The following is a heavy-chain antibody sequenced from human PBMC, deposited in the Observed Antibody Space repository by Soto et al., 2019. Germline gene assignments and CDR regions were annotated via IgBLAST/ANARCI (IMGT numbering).Heavy chain of an antibody. D-gene: IGHD5-18*01. CDR3: ARSTAMAPDFDL. CDR1: GFTFSSYG. V-gene: IGHV3-33*01. CDR2: IWYDGSNK. Sequence: GGSLRLSCAASGFTFSSYGMHWVRQAPGKGLEWVAVIWYDGSNKYYADSVKGRFTISRDNSKNTLYLQMNSLRAEDTAVYYCARSTAMAPDFDLWGRGTLVTVSS. J-gene: IGHJ2*01.